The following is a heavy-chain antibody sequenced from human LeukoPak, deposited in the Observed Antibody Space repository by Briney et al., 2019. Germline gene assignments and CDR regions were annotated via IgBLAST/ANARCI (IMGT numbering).Heavy chain of an antibody. J-gene: IGHJ4*02. CDR2: LVYDARS. V-gene: IGHV3-33*01. CDR1: GFPFSSYG. Sequence: GGSLGLSCAASGFPFSSYGMHWVRQVPGKGLEWVARLVYDARSDYANSVKGRFSISRDDSKNTLFLDMSNLRVEDTALYYCARDLSAAFDFWGQGVLVTVSS. CDR3: ARDLSAAFDF. D-gene: IGHD6-19*01.